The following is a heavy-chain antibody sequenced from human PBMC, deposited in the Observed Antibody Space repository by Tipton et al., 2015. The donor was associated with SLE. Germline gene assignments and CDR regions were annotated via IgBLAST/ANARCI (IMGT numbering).Heavy chain of an antibody. CDR2: IYYSGSN. CDR1: GGSISTNYYY. D-gene: IGHD6-13*01. Sequence: LRLSCTVSGGSISTNYYYWGWIRQTPGKGLEWLGSIYYSGSNYYNPSLNSRVTLSIDTSKNQFSLKLTSLTAADTAVYHCARERDIAAAEYYFDYWGQGTLVTVSS. J-gene: IGHJ4*02. V-gene: IGHV4-39*07. CDR3: ARERDIAAAEYYFDY.